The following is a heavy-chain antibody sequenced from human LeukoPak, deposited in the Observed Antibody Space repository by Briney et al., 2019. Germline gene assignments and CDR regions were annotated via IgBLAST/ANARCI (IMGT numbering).Heavy chain of an antibody. CDR3: TRIKWDLTYFDY. CDR2: INVDGGSI. V-gene: IGHV3-74*01. CDR1: GFTLNNYW. J-gene: IGHJ4*02. D-gene: IGHD1-26*01. Sequence: PGGSLRLSCAASGFTLNNYWMHWVRQAPGKGLVWVSRINVDGGSISYADSVKGRFTISRDNARNTLYLQMNSLRAEDTAVYYCTRIKWDLTYFDYWGQGTLVTASS.